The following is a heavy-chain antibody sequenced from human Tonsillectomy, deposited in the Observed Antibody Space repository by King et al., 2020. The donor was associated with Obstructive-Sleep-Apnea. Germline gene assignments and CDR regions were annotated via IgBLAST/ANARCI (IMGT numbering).Heavy chain of an antibody. CDR3: ARGGSGVYYDAHDI. D-gene: IGHD3-22*01. Sequence: VQLVESGGGLVRPGGSLRVSCAASGFTFSSYWMHWVRQVPGKGLVWVSRIHSDGSSTSYADSVKGRFTVARDNAKNTLYLKMNTLRAEDTAVYFCARGGSGVYYDAHDIWGQGTMVTVSS. CDR1: GFTFSSYW. V-gene: IGHV3-74*01. CDR2: IHSDGSST. J-gene: IGHJ3*02.